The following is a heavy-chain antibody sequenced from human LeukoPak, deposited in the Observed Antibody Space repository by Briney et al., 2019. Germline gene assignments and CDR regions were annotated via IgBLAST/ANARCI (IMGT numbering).Heavy chain of an antibody. CDR2: IGGSGDYT. CDR1: QFTFSYYA. V-gene: IGHV3-23*01. J-gene: IGHJ4*02. D-gene: IGHD3/OR15-3a*01. Sequence: GGSLRLSCSASQFTFSYYAMTWVRQAPGKGLEWVSGIGGSGDYTYYADSVKGRFTISRDNSKNTLYLQLNSLRAEDTAVYYCAKSRTGDFGYWGQGTLVTVSS. CDR3: AKSRTGDFGY.